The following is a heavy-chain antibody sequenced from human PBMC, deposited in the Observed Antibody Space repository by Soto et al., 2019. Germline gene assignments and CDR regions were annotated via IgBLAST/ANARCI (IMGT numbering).Heavy chain of an antibody. V-gene: IGHV4-59*08. D-gene: IGHD2-21*01. CDR3: ARQLWSGAPGTKWFDH. Sequence: LETLALSCTVYGGFIYTYYWGWSRQSPGKGLEWIGYIYYSGTTTYSPSLKRRVTIAVDTSKNQFSLKLSSVTAPDTAVYYCARQLWSGAPGTKWFDHRYKGTLLTVST. CDR1: GGFIYTYY. CDR2: IYYSGTT. J-gene: IGHJ5*02.